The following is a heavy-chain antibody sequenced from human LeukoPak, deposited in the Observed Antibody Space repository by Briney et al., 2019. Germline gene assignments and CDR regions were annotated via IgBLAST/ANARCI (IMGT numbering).Heavy chain of an antibody. V-gene: IGHV4-59*11. CDR1: GGSISSHY. CDR2: IYYSGST. CDR3: ARGGGSYLRRSGLFDY. D-gene: IGHD1-26*01. J-gene: IGHJ4*02. Sequence: PSETLSLTCTVSGGSISSHYWSWIRQPPGKGLEWIGYIYYSGSTNYNPSLKSRVTIPVHTSKNQFSLKLSSVTAADTAVYYCARGGGSYLRRSGLFDYWGQGTLVTVSS.